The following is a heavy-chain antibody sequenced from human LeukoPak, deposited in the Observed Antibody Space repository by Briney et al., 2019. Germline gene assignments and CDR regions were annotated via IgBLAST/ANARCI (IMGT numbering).Heavy chain of an antibody. CDR3: ASSPLGYFDWLLYFGY. V-gene: IGHV1-18*01. Sequence: ASVKVSCKASGYTFTSYGISWVRQAPGQGLEWMGWISAYNGNTNYAQKLQGRVTMTTDTSTSTAYMELRSLRSDDTAVYYCASSPLGYFDWLLYFGYWGQGTLVTVSS. J-gene: IGHJ4*02. CDR2: ISAYNGNT. D-gene: IGHD3-9*01. CDR1: GYTFTSYG.